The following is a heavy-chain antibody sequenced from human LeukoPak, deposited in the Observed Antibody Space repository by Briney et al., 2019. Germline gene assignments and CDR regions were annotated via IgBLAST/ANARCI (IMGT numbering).Heavy chain of an antibody. CDR3: ARGIGIATAGTDY. D-gene: IGHD6-13*01. Sequence: GGSLRLSCAASGFTFSSYGMHWVRQAPGKGLEWVAFIRYDGSNKYYADSVKGRFTISRDNAKNSLYLQMNSLRAEDTAVYYCARGIGIATAGTDYWGQGTLVTVSS. J-gene: IGHJ4*02. CDR1: GFTFSSYG. CDR2: IRYDGSNK. V-gene: IGHV3-30*02.